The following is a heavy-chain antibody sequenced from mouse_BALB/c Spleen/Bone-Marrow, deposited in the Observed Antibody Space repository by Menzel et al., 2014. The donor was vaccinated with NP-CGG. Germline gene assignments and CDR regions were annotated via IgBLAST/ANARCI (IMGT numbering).Heavy chain of an antibody. V-gene: IGHV1S81*02. Sequence: QVQLQQSGAELVKPGASVKLSCKPSGYTFTSXWXHWVXQRPXXGXXWIXXINPGNGRNDYNEKFKNKATLTVDKSSSTAYMQLSSLTSEDSAVYYCTRYYSWYFDVWGAGTTVTVSS. CDR2: INPGNGRN. CDR1: GYTFTSXW. D-gene: IGHD1-1*01. CDR3: TRYYSWYFDV. J-gene: IGHJ1*01.